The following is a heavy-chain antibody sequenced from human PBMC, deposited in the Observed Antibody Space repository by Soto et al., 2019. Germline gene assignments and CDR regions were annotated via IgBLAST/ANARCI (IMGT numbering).Heavy chain of an antibody. CDR1: GGSIHNVNYY. J-gene: IGHJ4*02. Sequence: QVQLQESGPGLVRPSQTLSLTCTVSGGSIHNVNYYWSWIRQPPGKGLECIGYIYHGGNTYYKPSLRSRVGISIDTSRTQFSLQLTSVTAADTAVYYCARESINYGGNFNDYWGRGTLVTVSS. CDR2: IYHGGNT. D-gene: IGHD4-17*01. CDR3: ARESINYGGNFNDY. V-gene: IGHV4-30-4*01.